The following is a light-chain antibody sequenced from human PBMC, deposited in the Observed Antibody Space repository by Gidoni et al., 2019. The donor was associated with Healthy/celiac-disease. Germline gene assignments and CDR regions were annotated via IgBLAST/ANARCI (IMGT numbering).Light chain of an antibody. CDR1: QGISSD. Sequence: AIQLTQSPSSLSASVGDRVTITCRASQGISSDLAWYQQKPGKAAKLLIYDASTLESGVPSRFSGSGSGTDFTLTISSLQPEDFATYYCQQFNSYPPRTFGQGTKVEIK. CDR3: QQFNSYPPRT. J-gene: IGKJ1*01. CDR2: DAS. V-gene: IGKV1-13*02.